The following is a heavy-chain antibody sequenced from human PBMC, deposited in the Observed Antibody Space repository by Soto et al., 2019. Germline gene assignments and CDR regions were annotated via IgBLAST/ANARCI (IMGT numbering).Heavy chain of an antibody. J-gene: IGHJ5*02. CDR3: ARGNYDLLSALNWFDP. CDR1: GGSISSGGYY. D-gene: IGHD3-9*01. Sequence: QVQLQESGPGLVKPSQTLSLTCTVSGGSISSGGYYWSWIRQHPGKGPEWIGYIYYSGTAHYNPSLKSRLTISIDTSKNQFSLKLNSVTAADTAVYFCARGNYDLLSALNWFDPWGQGTLVTVSS. V-gene: IGHV4-31*03. CDR2: IYYSGTA.